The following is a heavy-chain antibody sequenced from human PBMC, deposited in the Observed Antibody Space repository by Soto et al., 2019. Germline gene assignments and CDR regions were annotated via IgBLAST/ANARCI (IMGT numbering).Heavy chain of an antibody. CDR3: ARDRSLGIAAAGLDY. Sequence: QVQLVESGGGVVQPGRSLRVSCVASGFTFSTYGMHWVRQAPGKGLEWMAVVSYAGNNKFYAGYVKGRFTISRDNSKNTVYLQMNSLRDEDSALYYCARDRSLGIAAAGLDYWGQGTRVTVSS. V-gene: IGHV3-30*19. J-gene: IGHJ4*02. D-gene: IGHD6-13*01. CDR1: GFTFSTYG. CDR2: VSYAGNNK.